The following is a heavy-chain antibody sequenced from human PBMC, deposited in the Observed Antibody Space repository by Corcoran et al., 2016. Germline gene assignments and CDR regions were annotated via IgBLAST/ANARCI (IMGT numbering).Heavy chain of an antibody. V-gene: IGHV3-7*01. CDR3: ARDIDAPGLCFDY. D-gene: IGHD6-13*01. CDR1: GFTFSSYW. CDR2: INQDGSEK. J-gene: IGHJ4*02. Sequence: EVQLVESGGGLVQPGGSLRLSCGASGFTFSSYWMSWVRQAPGKGLEWVANINQDGSEKHYVDSVRGRFTISRDSAKNSLYLQMNSLRAEDAAVYYWARDIDAPGLCFDYWGQGTLVTVSS.